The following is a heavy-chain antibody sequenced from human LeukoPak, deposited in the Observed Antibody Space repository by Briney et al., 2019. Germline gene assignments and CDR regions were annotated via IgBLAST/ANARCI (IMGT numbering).Heavy chain of an antibody. V-gene: IGHV3-53*01. CDR2: LYSDGNT. CDR1: GFNVITND. Sequence: GSLRLSCSASGFNVITNDMTWVRQAPGKGLEGVSVLYSDGNTKYADSVQGRFTISRDNSKNTLYLEMNSLSPDDTAVYYCARGVEPLAANTLAYWGQGTLVTVSS. CDR3: ARGVEPLAANTLAY. D-gene: IGHD1-14*01. J-gene: IGHJ4*02.